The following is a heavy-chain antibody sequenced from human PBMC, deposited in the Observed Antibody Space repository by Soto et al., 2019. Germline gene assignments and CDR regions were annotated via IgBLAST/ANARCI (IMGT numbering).Heavy chain of an antibody. D-gene: IGHD6-19*01. J-gene: IGHJ5*02. Sequence: SETLSLTCTVSGDSISSNSYYWGWIRQPTGKGLEWIANIYYNGHAYYNPSLRSRVTLSVDTSKNQFSLKLSSVTASDTAVYFCAAAVVRGWFDPWGQGTLVTVSS. CDR2: IYYNGHA. CDR3: AAAVVRGWFDP. V-gene: IGHV4-39*01. CDR1: GDSISSNSYY.